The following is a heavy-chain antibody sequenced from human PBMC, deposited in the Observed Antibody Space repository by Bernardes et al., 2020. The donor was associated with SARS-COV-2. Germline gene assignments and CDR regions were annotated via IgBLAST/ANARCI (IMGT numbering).Heavy chain of an antibody. CDR2: MNPDGSKK. D-gene: IGHD4-4*01. Sequence: GGSLRLSCAASGFTLSNSWMNWVRQPPGKGLEWVANMNPDGSKKVYVDSLKGRFTMSRDNAKHTLYLYMSSLRAEDTGVYYCAGWTTIVIEINVWGQGTTVTVSS. V-gene: IGHV3-7*01. CDR1: GFTLSNSW. J-gene: IGHJ6*02. CDR3: AGWTTIVIEINV.